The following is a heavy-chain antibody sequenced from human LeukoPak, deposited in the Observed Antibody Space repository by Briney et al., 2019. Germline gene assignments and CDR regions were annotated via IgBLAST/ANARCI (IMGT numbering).Heavy chain of an antibody. CDR3: ARRAVAGPFDY. Sequence: SETLSLTCTVSGGSISSSSYYWGWIRQPPGRGLEWIGSIYYSGSTYYNPSLKSRVTISVDTSKNQFSLKLSSVTAADTAVYYCARRAVAGPFDYWGQGTLVTVSS. J-gene: IGHJ4*02. D-gene: IGHD6-19*01. CDR2: IYYSGST. CDR1: GGSISSSSYY. V-gene: IGHV4-39*01.